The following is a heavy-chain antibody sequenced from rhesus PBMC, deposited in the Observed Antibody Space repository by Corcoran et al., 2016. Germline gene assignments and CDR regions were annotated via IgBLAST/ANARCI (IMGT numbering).Heavy chain of an antibody. CDR3: AREGIAAAGPNAFDF. J-gene: IGHJ3*01. V-gene: IGHV4-106*01. CDR2: IDGSGGST. CDR1: GGSISDSYY. Sequence: QVQLQESGPGLVTPSETLSLTCSVSGGSISDSYYWSCIRQPPRTGLGWIGYIDGSGGSTYNNPSPKSRVTISTDTSKNQFSLKLSSVTAADTAVYYCAREGIAAAGPNAFDFWGQGLRVTVSS. D-gene: IGHD6-31*01.